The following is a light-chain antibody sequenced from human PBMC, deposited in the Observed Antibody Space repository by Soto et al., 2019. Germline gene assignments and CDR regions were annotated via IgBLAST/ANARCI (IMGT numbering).Light chain of an antibody. CDR1: QDIRND. J-gene: IGKJ1*01. CDR2: AVS. CDR3: LQHNSSPRT. Sequence: DIQMTQSPSSLSACVGDRVTITCRASQDIRNDLGWYQQKPGKAPERLMYAVSTLGSGVPSRFSGSGSGTEFTLTINGLQPEDFATYYCLQHNSSPRTFGQGTKVEIK. V-gene: IGKV1-17*01.